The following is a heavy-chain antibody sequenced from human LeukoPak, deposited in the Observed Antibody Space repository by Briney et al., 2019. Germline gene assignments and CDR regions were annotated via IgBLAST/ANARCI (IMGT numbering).Heavy chain of an antibody. Sequence: SETLSLTCTVSGGSISSYYWSWIRQPPGKGLDWIGYISDSGSTNYNPSLKSRLTISRDTSKNQFSLKLSSVTAADTAVYYCARGVYIAAAQYGYWGQGTLVTVSS. CDR1: GGSISSYY. J-gene: IGHJ4*02. CDR2: ISDSGST. CDR3: ARGVYIAAAQYGY. V-gene: IGHV4-59*01. D-gene: IGHD6-13*01.